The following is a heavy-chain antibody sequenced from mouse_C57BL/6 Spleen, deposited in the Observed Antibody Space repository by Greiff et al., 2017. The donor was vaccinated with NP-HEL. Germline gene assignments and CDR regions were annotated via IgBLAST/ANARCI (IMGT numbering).Heavy chain of an antibody. Sequence: EVQLQQSGPGLVKPSQSLSLTCSVTGYSITSGYYWNWIRQFPGNKLEWMGYISYDGSNNYNPSLKNRISITRDTAKNQFFLKLNSVTTEDTATYYCARGYGSAFDYWVQGTTLTVSS. CDR3: ARGYGSAFDY. D-gene: IGHD1-1*01. CDR1: GYSITSGYY. CDR2: ISYDGSN. V-gene: IGHV3-6*01. J-gene: IGHJ2*01.